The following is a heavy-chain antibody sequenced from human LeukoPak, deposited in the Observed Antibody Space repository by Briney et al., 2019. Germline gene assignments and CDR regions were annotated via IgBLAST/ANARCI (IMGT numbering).Heavy chain of an antibody. CDR2: IKSKTDGETT. D-gene: IGHD5-12*01. CDR1: GFIFSDAW. Sequence: GGSLRLSCAASGFIFSDAWMSWVRQAPGKGLEWVGRIKSKTDGETTDYAAPVKGRFTISRDDSKNTLYLEMSSLETEDTAVYYCSRGFLDYWGQGTLVTVSS. V-gene: IGHV3-15*01. J-gene: IGHJ4*02. CDR3: SRGFLDY.